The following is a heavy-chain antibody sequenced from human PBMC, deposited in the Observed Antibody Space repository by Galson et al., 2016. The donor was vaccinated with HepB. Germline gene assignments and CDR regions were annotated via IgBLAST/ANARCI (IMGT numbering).Heavy chain of an antibody. J-gene: IGHJ4*02. V-gene: IGHV3-74*01. CDR2: INSDGSST. D-gene: IGHD2-21*02. CDR3: AREGVAYCGGDCYSNFDY. CDR1: GFTFSHYW. Sequence: LRLSCAASGFTFSHYWMHWVRQAPGKGLVWVSRINSDGSSTSYAASVKGRLTISRDNAKNTLYLQMSSLRAEDTAVYYCAREGVAYCGGDCYSNFDYWGQGTLGTVSA.